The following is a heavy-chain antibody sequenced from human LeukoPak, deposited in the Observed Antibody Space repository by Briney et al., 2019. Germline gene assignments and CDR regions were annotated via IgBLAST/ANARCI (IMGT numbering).Heavy chain of an antibody. CDR3: ARDGLRDYGGNWFDP. J-gene: IGHJ5*02. D-gene: IGHD4-17*01. V-gene: IGHV3-48*03. CDR1: GFIFSSYE. CDR2: ISSSGSTI. Sequence: PGGSLRLSCAASGFIFSSYEMNWVRQAPGKGLEWVSYISSSGSTIQYADSVKGRFTISRDNAKNSLYLQMNSLRAEGTAVYYCARDGLRDYGGNWFDPWGQGTLVTVSS.